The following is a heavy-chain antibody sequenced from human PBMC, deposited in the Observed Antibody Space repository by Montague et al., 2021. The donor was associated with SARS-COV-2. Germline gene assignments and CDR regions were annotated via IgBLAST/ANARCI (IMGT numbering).Heavy chain of an antibody. CDR1: GGSFSGYH. Sequence: SQTLSLTCAVCGGSFSGYHWAWIRQPPAKGLEWIGEINQSGSTNYNPSLKSRVTLSVDTSKKQFSLKLSSLTAADTAVYYCARVAGGYYHDSTAYFDYWGQGTMVTVSS. CDR3: ARVAGGYYHDSTAYFDY. V-gene: IGHV4-34*01. CDR2: INQSGST. J-gene: IGHJ4*03. D-gene: IGHD3-22*01.